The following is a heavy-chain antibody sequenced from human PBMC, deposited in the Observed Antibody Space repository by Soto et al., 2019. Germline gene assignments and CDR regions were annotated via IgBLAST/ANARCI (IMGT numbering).Heavy chain of an antibody. CDR1: GFTFSSYA. Sequence: GSLRLSCAASGFTFSSYAMHWVRQAPGKGLEWVAVISYDGSNKYYADSVKGRFTISRDNSKNTLYLQMNSLRAEDTAVYYCARAWSRQLGPYYFDYWGQGTLVTVSS. J-gene: IGHJ4*02. V-gene: IGHV3-30-3*01. CDR3: ARAWSRQLGPYYFDY. D-gene: IGHD6-13*01. CDR2: ISYDGSNK.